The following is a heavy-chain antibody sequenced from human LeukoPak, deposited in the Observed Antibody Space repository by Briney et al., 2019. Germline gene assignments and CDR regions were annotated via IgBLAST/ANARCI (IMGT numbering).Heavy chain of an antibody. V-gene: IGHV3-30-3*01. CDR1: GFTFNTYE. J-gene: IGHJ4*02. CDR2: ISYDGSNK. D-gene: IGHD3-10*01. Sequence: GGSLRLSCEASGFTFNTYEMNWVRQAPGKGLEWVAVISYDGSNKYYADSVKGRFTISRDNSKNTLYLQMNSLRAEDTAVYFCTKDTYGPHDDWGQGTLVTVSS. CDR3: TKDTYGPHDD.